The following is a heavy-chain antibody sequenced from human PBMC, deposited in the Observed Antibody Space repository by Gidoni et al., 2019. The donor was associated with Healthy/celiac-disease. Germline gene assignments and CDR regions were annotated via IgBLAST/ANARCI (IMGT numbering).Heavy chain of an antibody. CDR3: ARDRGGEVATIASYFDY. V-gene: IGHV1-69*01. CDR1: GDTFSTYA. J-gene: IGHJ4*02. Sequence: QVQLVQSGAEVKNPGSSLKVSCKSSGDTFSTYAIRWVRQAPGQGLAWMGGIIPIFGTANYAKKFQGRVTITADESTSTAYMELSSLRSEETAVYYCARDRGGEVATIASYFDYWGQGTLVTVSS. D-gene: IGHD5-12*01. CDR2: IIPIFGTA.